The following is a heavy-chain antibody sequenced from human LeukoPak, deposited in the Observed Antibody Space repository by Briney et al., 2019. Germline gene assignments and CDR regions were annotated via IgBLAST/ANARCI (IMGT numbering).Heavy chain of an antibody. V-gene: IGHV3-15*01. CDR2: IKRKTDGGTT. CDR3: SAATVTSSGWFYFDY. CDR1: GFTFSNAW. J-gene: IGHJ4*02. Sequence: GGSLRLSCAASGFTFSNAWMSWVRQAPGKGLEWVGRIKRKTDGGTTDYAAPVKGRFTISRDDSKNTVYLQMNSLKTEDTAVYYCSAATVTSSGWFYFDYWGQGTLVTVSS. D-gene: IGHD4-17*01.